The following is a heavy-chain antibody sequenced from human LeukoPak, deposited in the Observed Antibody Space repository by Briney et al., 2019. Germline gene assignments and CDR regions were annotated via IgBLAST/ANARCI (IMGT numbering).Heavy chain of an antibody. Sequence: ASVKVSCKASGYTFTANYIHWVRQAPGQGLEWMGWINPNSGGTNYAQRFQGKVTLTRDTSISTVYMEVSRLRYDETAVYYCGRAPGIATIEYWGQGTLVTVSS. D-gene: IGHD6-13*01. CDR2: INPNSGGT. CDR1: GYTFTANY. CDR3: GRAPGIATIEY. V-gene: IGHV1-2*02. J-gene: IGHJ4*02.